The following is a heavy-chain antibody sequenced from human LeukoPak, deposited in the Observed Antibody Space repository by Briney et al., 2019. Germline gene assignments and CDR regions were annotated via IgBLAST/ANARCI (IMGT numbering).Heavy chain of an antibody. Sequence: PSETLSLTCAVYGGSFSGYYWSWIRQPPGKGLEWIGEINHSGSTNYNPSLKSRDTISVDTSKNQFSLKLSSVTAADTAVYYCARGPHVLRYFARLYYMDVWGKGTTVTVSS. V-gene: IGHV4-34*01. D-gene: IGHD3-9*01. CDR2: INHSGST. CDR3: ARGPHVLRYFARLYYMDV. J-gene: IGHJ6*03. CDR1: GGSFSGYY.